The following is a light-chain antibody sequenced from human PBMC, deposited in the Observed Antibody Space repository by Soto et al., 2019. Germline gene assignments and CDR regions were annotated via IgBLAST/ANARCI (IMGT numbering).Light chain of an antibody. J-gene: IGKJ1*01. Sequence: IMLSRSPCTMSSTPGETATLSCRASQSVSSNLAWYQQKPGQAPRLLIYGASTRDTGIPARFSGSGSGTEFTLTISSLQSEDFAVYYCQQYNNWLKTFGQGTKVDIK. CDR1: QSVSSN. CDR3: QQYNNWLKT. V-gene: IGKV3-15*01. CDR2: GAS.